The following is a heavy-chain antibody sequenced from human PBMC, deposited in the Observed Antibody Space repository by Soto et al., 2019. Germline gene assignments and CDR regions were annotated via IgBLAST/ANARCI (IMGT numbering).Heavy chain of an antibody. D-gene: IGHD3-22*01. J-gene: IGHJ2*01. V-gene: IGHV3-72*01. CDR2: IRNKAVSYTT. CDR1: GCTFSDHY. Sequence: EVQLVESGGGLVQPGGSLRLSCAASGCTFSDHYMDWVRQAPGKGLEWVGRIRNKAVSYTTEYAASVKGRFTVSRDDSGNSLYLQMHSLKTEDTAVYYCARGHYYDKRCFDLWGRGPLVTVPS. CDR3: ARGHYYDKRCFDL.